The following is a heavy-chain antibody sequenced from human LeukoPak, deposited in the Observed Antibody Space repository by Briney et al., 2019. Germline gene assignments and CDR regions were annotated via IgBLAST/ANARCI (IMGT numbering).Heavy chain of an antibody. V-gene: IGHV3-48*01. Sequence: PGGSLRLSCAASGFIFSSYSMNWVRQAPGKGLEWISYISATSATIYYADSVKGRFTISRDNAKNSLYLQMNSLRAEDTAVYYCARLRSLGASFDYWGQGSLVAVSS. J-gene: IGHJ4*02. CDR2: ISATSATI. D-gene: IGHD1-26*01. CDR3: ARLRSLGASFDY. CDR1: GFIFSSYS.